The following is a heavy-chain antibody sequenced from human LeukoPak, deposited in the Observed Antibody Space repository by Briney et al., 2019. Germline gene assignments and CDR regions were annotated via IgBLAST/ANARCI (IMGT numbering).Heavy chain of an antibody. D-gene: IGHD3-3*01. CDR2: IIPIFGTA. J-gene: IGHJ6*02. CDR1: GGTFSSYA. CDR3: ARAPLTIFGAIYYYYGRDV. V-gene: IGHV1-69*13. Sequence: ASVKVPCKASGGTFSSYAISWVRQAPGQGLEWMGGIIPIFGTANYAQKFQGRVTITADESTSTAYMELSSLRSEDTAVYYCARAPLTIFGAIYYYYGRDVWGQGTTVTVSS.